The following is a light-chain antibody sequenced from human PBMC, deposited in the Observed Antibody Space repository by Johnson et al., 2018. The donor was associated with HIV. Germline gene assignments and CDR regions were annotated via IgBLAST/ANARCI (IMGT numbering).Light chain of an antibody. V-gene: IGLV1-51*02. J-gene: IGLJ1*01. Sequence: SVLTQPPSVSAAPGQKVTVSCSGSSSNIGSNDVSWYQQFPGAAPKLLIYENNKRPSGIPDRFSGSQSGTSATLGITRLQPGDEADYYCGTWDSSLYAYVFGTGTKVTVL. CDR2: ENN. CDR3: GTWDSSLYAYV. CDR1: SSNIGSND.